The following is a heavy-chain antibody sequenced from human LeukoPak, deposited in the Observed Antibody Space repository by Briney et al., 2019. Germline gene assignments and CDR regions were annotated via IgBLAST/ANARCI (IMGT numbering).Heavy chain of an antibody. CDR2: FSGSGGST. V-gene: IGHV3-23*01. D-gene: IGHD3-22*01. CDR3: AKGAIVVVITRLGAFDI. CDR1: GFTFSSYA. J-gene: IGHJ3*02. Sequence: PGGSLRLSCAASGFTFSSYAMSWVRQAPGKGLGWVSAFSGSGGSTYYADSVKGRFTISRDNSKNTLYLQMNSLRAEDTAVYYCAKGAIVVVITRLGAFDIWGQGTMVTVSS.